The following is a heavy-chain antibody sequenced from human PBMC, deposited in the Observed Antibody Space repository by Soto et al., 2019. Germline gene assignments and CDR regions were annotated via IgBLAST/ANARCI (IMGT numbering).Heavy chain of an antibody. V-gene: IGHV1-46*01. CDR1: GGTFTSYY. D-gene: IGHD3-10*01. CDR2: INPSGGST. CDR3: ARVTYYYGSGSPDWFDP. Sequence: ASVKVSCKASGGTFTSYYMHWVRQAPGQGLEWMGIINPSGGSTSYAQKFQGRVTMTTDTSTSTAYMELRSLRSDDTAVYYCARVTYYYGSGSPDWFDPWGQGTLVTVSS. J-gene: IGHJ5*02.